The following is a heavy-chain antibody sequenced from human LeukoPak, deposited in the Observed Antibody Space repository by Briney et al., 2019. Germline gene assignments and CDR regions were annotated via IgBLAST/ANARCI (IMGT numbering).Heavy chain of an antibody. D-gene: IGHD6-19*01. CDR2: ISGSGGST. V-gene: IGHV3-23*01. CDR1: GFTFSSYA. Sequence: GGSLRLSCAASGFTFSSYATSWVRQAPGKGLEWVSAISGSGGSTYYADSVRGRFTISRDNSKNTLYLQMNSLRAEDTAVYYCAKAGGSIAVAPRIYFDYWGQGTLVTVSS. J-gene: IGHJ4*02. CDR3: AKAGGSIAVAPRIYFDY.